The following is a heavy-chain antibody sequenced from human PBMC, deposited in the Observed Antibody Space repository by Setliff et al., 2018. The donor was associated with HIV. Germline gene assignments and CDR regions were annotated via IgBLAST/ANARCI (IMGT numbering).Heavy chain of an antibody. CDR1: GGSISSGAYY. CDR2: IYYSGIT. J-gene: IGHJ6*03. CDR3: ARGATLLPGYSDRWEYFYMDV. V-gene: IGHV4-31*03. Sequence: PSETLSLTCTVSGGSISSGAYYWTWIRQHPGKGLEWIGYIYYSGITHYNPSLKSRVTISLDTSKNQFSLRLTSVTSADTAVYYCARGATLLPGYSDRWEYFYMDVWGKGTTVTVS. D-gene: IGHD5-12*01.